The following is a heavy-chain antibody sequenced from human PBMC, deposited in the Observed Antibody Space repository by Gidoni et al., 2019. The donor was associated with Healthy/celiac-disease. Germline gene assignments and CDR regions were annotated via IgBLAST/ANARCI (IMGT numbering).Heavy chain of an antibody. CDR3: ARDTDAYYYDSSGDPPLGY. CDR1: GFTFSSYG. J-gene: IGHJ4*02. D-gene: IGHD3-22*01. CDR2: IWYDGSNK. V-gene: IGHV3-33*01. Sequence: QVQLVESGGGVVQPGRSLRLSCAASGFTFSSYGLPWVRQAPGQGREGVAVIWYDGSNKYYADSVKGRFTISRDNSKNTLYLQMNSLRAEDTAVYYCARDTDAYYYDSSGDPPLGYWGQGTLVTVSS.